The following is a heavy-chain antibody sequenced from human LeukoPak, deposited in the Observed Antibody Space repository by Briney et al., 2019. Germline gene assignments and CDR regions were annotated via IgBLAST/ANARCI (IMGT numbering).Heavy chain of an antibody. D-gene: IGHD3-16*01. CDR2: IYYSGST. Sequence: SQTLSLTCTVSGGSISSYYWSWIRQPPGKGLEWIGYIYYSGSTKYNPSLKSRVTISVDTSKNQFSLKLSSVTAADTAVYYCARDGAYAVWGQGTLVTVSS. V-gene: IGHV4-59*01. CDR3: ARDGAYAV. CDR1: GGSISSYY. J-gene: IGHJ4*02.